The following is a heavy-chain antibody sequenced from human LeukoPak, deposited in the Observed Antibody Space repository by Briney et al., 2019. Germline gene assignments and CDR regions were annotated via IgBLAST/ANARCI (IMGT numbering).Heavy chain of an antibody. Sequence: SVTVSCKTSGDTFSRYAIIWVRQAPGQGLEWMGGIIPMFGAANYAQKFQGRVTFTADKSTDTVYMDLSSLTSEDTAVYYCARTTSQSIVAAGDYWGQGTLVIVSS. J-gene: IGHJ4*02. D-gene: IGHD2-15*01. CDR2: IIPMFGAA. CDR1: GDTFSRYA. V-gene: IGHV1-69*06. CDR3: ARTTSQSIVAAGDY.